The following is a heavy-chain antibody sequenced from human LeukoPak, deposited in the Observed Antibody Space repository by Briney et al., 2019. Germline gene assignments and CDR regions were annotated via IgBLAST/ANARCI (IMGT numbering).Heavy chain of an antibody. CDR1: GGSISSSSYY. J-gene: IGHJ4*02. CDR3: ARPHPYSGSYKSYFDY. CDR2: IYYSGST. D-gene: IGHD1-26*01. V-gene: IGHV4-39*01. Sequence: SETLSHTCTVSGGSISSSSYYWGWIRQPPGKGLEWIGSIYYSGSTYYNPSLKSRVTISVDTSKNQFSLKLSSVTAADTAVYYCARPHPYSGSYKSYFDYWGQGTLVTVSS.